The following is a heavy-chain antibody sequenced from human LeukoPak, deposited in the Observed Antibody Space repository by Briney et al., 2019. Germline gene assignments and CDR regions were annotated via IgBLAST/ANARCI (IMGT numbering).Heavy chain of an antibody. CDR1: GYTFTGYY. D-gene: IGHD1-26*01. V-gene: IGHV1-2*02. CDR3: ARDLLSGRYPPFDH. CDR2: INPNSGDT. J-gene: IGHJ4*02. Sequence: ASVKVSCKASGYTFTGYYMHWVRQAPGQGLEWMGWINPNSGDTNYAQKFQGRVTLTRDTSISTAYMELSNLRSDDTAVYYCARDLLSGRYPPFDHWGQGTLVTVSS.